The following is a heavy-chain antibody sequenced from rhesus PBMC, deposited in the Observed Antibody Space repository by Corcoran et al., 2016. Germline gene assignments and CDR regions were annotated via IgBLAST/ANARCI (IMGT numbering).Heavy chain of an antibody. J-gene: IGHJ6*01. CDR2: TYNRSKWYK. D-gene: IGHD3-3*01. CDR1: GDSVHSHSAT. Sequence: QVQLQESGPGLVKPSQTLSLTCAISGDSVHSHSATWNWIRPSPSRGLEWLGRTYNRSKWYKEYEQSVQKRISINPDTSKNQFSLQLNSVTPEDMAVYYYARDSWTGLLDSWGQGVVVTVSS. CDR3: ARDSWTGLLDS. V-gene: IGHV6-1*01.